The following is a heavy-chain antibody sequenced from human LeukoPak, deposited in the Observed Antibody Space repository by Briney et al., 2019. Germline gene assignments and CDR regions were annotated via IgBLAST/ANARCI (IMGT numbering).Heavy chain of an antibody. CDR2: TYYSGST. Sequence: PSETLSLTCTVSGGSISGSGYYWGWIRQPPGKGLEWIASTYYSGSTYYNPSLKSRVTISVDTSKNQLSLKLSSLTAADTAVYYCARHEYSGSYYGLSWFDPWGQGTLVTVSS. J-gene: IGHJ5*02. CDR1: GGSISGSGYY. CDR3: ARHEYSGSYYGLSWFDP. D-gene: IGHD1-26*01. V-gene: IGHV4-39*01.